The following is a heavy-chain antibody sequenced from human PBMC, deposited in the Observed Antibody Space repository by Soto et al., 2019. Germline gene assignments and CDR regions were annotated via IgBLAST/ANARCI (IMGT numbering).Heavy chain of an antibody. D-gene: IGHD3-3*01. V-gene: IGHV1-2*02. J-gene: IGHJ5*02. Sequence: GASVKVSCKASGYTFTGYYTHWVRQAPGQGLEWMGWINPNSGGTNYAQKFQGRVTMTRDTSISTAYMELSRPRSDDTAVYYCARVELRFLEWLSLFDPWGQGTLVTVSS. CDR2: INPNSGGT. CDR1: GYTFTGYY. CDR3: ARVELRFLEWLSLFDP.